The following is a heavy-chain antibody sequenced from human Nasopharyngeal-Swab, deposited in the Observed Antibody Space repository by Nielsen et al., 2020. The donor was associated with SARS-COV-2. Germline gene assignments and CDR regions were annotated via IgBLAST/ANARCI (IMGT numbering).Heavy chain of an antibody. J-gene: IGHJ5*02. D-gene: IGHD4-23*01. CDR2: IIPIFGTA. V-gene: IGHV1-69*13. CDR3: ARVPLRRIRGCNWFDP. Sequence: SVKVSCKASGGTFSSYAISWVRQAPGQGLEWMGGIIPIFGTANYAQKFQGRVTITADESTSTAYMELSSLRSEDTAVYYCARVPLRRIRGCNWFDPWGQGTLVTVSS. CDR1: GGTFSSYA.